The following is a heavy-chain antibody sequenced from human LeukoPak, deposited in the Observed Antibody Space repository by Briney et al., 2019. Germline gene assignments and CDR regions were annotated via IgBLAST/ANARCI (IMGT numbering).Heavy chain of an antibody. CDR2: IKSKTDGGTT. D-gene: IGHD1-26*01. V-gene: IGHV3-15*01. CDR1: GFTFSNAW. J-gene: IGHJ4*02. CDR3: TTDEDYSGSYFGH. Sequence: GGSLRLSCAASGFTFSNAWMSWVRQAPGKGLEWVGRIKSKTDGGTTDYAAPVKGRFTISRDDSKNTLYLQMNSLKTEDTAVYYCTTDEDYSGSYFGHWGQGTLVTVSS.